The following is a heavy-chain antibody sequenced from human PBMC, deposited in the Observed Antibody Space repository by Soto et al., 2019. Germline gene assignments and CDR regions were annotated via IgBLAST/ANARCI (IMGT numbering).Heavy chain of an antibody. Sequence: EVQLLESGGGLVQPGGSLRLSCAASGFTFSSYAMGWVRQAPGKGLEWVSTIGGGAGNTYYADSVKGRFTISRDNSKMTLDLQMDGLRPEDTAIYYCAKGGGYNPRSDFDYWGQGTLVTVSS. CDR1: GFTFSSYA. J-gene: IGHJ4*02. CDR3: AKGGGYNPRSDFDY. V-gene: IGHV3-23*01. D-gene: IGHD5-12*01. CDR2: IGGGAGNT.